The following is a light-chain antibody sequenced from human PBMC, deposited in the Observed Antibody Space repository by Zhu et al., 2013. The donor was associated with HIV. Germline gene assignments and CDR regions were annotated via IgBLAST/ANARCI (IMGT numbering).Light chain of an antibody. CDR1: SSNVGSNY. Sequence: QSVLTQPPSVSGAPGQRVTISCSGSSSNVGSNYVYWYQQLPGTAPKLLIYSNNQRPSGVPDRFSGSKSGNTASLTISGLQAADEGDYYCSSYAGRYTYVFGTGTKVTVL. CDR2: SNN. CDR3: SSYAGRYTYV. J-gene: IGLJ1*01. V-gene: IGLV1-47*02.